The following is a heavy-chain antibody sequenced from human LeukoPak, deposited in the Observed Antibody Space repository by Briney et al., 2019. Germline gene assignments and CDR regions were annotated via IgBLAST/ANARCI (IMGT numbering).Heavy chain of an antibody. D-gene: IGHD6-19*01. Sequence: GGSLRLSCAASGFTFSSYAMHRVRQAPGKGLEWVAVISYDGSNKYYADSVKGRFTISRDNSKNTLYLQMNSLRAEDTAVYYCARDLPSSGWPLDYWGQGTLVTVSS. CDR2: ISYDGSNK. J-gene: IGHJ4*02. CDR3: ARDLPSSGWPLDY. CDR1: GFTFSSYA. V-gene: IGHV3-30*04.